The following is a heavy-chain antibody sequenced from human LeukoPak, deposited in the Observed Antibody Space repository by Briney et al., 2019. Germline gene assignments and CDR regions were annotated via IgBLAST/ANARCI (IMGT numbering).Heavy chain of an antibody. CDR2: INPNSGGT. V-gene: IGHV1-2*02. CDR3: ASQFQASAYYYDSSAFDY. Sequence: ASVKVPCKASGYTFTGYYIHWVRQAPGQGLEWMGWINPNSGGTNYAQKFQGRVTMTRDTSISTAYMELSRLRSDDTAVYYCASQFQASAYYYDSSAFDYWGQGTLVTVSS. CDR1: GYTFTGYY. J-gene: IGHJ4*02. D-gene: IGHD3-22*01.